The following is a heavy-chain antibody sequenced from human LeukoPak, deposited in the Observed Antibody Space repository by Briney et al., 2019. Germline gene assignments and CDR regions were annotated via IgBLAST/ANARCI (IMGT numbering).Heavy chain of an antibody. J-gene: IGHJ4*02. D-gene: IGHD6-19*01. CDR3: ASWGSGQQGY. CDR2: ISSNGGST. CDR1: GFTFGDYA. V-gene: IGHV3-64*01. Sequence: PGRSLRLSCTASGFTFGDYAMHWVRQAPGKGLEYVSAISSNGGSTYYANSVKGRFTISRDNSKNTLYLQMGSLRAEDMAVYYCASWGSGQQGYWGQGTLVTVSS.